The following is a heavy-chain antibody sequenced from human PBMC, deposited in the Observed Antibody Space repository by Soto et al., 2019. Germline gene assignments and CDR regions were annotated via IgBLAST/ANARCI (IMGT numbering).Heavy chain of an antibody. CDR3: ARLERYGPDAFDI. CDR1: GYSISSGFY. CDR2: FYHTGSTY. J-gene: IGHJ3*02. D-gene: IGHD4-17*01. V-gene: IGHV4-38-2*01. Sequence: SETLSLTCAVSGYSISSGFYWGWIRQPPGKGLEWIGSFYHTGSTYYYNPSLKSRVTISEDTSKNQFSLKLSSVTAADTAVYYCARLERYGPDAFDIWGQGTMVTVSS.